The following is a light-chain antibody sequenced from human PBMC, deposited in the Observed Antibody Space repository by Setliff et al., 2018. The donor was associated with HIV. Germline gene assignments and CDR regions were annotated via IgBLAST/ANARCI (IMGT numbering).Light chain of an antibody. V-gene: IGLV1-44*01. Sequence: QSVLTQPPSASGTPGQRVIISCSGSSSNIASNAVNWYQQFPRTAPKVLIYNNNQRPSGVPDRFSGSKSGTSASLAISGLQSDDEADYYCAAWDDSLNGWVFGGGTKVTVL. J-gene: IGLJ3*02. CDR3: AAWDDSLNGWV. CDR1: SSNIASNA. CDR2: NNN.